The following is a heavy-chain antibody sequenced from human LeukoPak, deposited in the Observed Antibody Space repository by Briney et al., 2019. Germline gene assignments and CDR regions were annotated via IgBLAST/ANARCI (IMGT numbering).Heavy chain of an antibody. J-gene: IGHJ6*02. CDR1: GFTFSNYW. CDR3: TSDRVLYGLDV. Sequence: GGSLRLSGAASGFTFSNYWMHWVRQGPGKGLMWVSRIKSDGSETSSAESLEGRFTISRDNARNMLYLQMNSLRPEDTAIYYCTSDRVLYGLDVWGQGTTVTVSS. V-gene: IGHV3-74*01. CDR2: IKSDGSET.